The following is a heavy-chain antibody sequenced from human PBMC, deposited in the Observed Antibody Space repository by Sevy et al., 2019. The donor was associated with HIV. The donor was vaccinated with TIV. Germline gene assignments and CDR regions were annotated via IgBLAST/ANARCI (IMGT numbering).Heavy chain of an antibody. V-gene: IGHV3-7*01. CDR1: GFTFSSYW. CDR3: ARLFYGSADY. D-gene: IGHD3-10*01. CDR2: INLDGSET. J-gene: IGHJ4*02. Sequence: GGSLRLSCAASGFTFSSYWMSWVRQAPGKGLEWLATINLDGSETFYVDSVKSRFTISRHNPRKSVYLQMTSLSAEDTSVYYCARLFYGSADYWGQGTLVTVSS.